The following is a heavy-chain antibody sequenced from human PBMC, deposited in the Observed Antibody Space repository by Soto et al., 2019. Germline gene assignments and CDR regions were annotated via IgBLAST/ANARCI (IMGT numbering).Heavy chain of an antibody. V-gene: IGHV6-1*01. CDR3: ARLIGNSWLDS. CDR2: TYYRSKSSN. D-gene: IGHD2-8*01. CDR1: EDRVSNNNAA. Sequence: SQTLSLTCAISEDRVSNNNAAWKWIRQSPSRGLEWLGRTYYRSKSSNDDAVSVKSRITINPDTSNNQLSLQLKSVSPDDTAVYYCARLIGNSWLDSWGQGTLVTVSS. J-gene: IGHJ5*01.